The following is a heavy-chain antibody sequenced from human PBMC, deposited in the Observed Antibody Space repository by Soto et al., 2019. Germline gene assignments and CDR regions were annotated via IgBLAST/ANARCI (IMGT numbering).Heavy chain of an antibody. CDR1: GGSISGYY. D-gene: IGHD3-10*01. V-gene: IGHV4-59*01. CDR3: ARQTSRGSYFDL. J-gene: IGHJ2*01. Sequence: QVQLQESGPGLVKPSETLSLTCTVSGGSISGYYWSWIRQPPGKGLEWIAYIYYSGSTNYNPSLKSRVTISLDTSMNHFSLKLTSVTAADTAMYYCARQTSRGSYFDLCGRGTLVTVSS. CDR2: IYYSGST.